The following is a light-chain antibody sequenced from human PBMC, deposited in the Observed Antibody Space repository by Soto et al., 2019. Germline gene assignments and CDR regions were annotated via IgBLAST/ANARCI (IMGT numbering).Light chain of an antibody. Sequence: EIVVTQSPATLSVSPGERVTLSCSASQSVSSSLAWYQQRPGQAPRLLIYDTSTRAPGIAARFSGSGSGTEFTLTISSLQSEDVAVYYCQQYVHWPPGTFGQGTKVDIK. J-gene: IGKJ1*01. CDR2: DTS. CDR1: QSVSSS. V-gene: IGKV3-15*01. CDR3: QQYVHWPPGT.